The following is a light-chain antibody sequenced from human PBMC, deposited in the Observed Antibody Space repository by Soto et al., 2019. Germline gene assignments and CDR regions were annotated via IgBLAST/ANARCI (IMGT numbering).Light chain of an antibody. Sequence: QSALTQPASESGSPGQSITISCPGSSSDVGGHNYVSWYQQHPGKAPKLMIYEVTKRPSGVSNRFSGSKSGNTASLTISGLQAEDEADYYCSSYTFSSTLYVFGTGTKVTVL. J-gene: IGLJ1*01. V-gene: IGLV2-14*01. CDR1: SSDVGGHNY. CDR2: EVT. CDR3: SSYTFSSTLYV.